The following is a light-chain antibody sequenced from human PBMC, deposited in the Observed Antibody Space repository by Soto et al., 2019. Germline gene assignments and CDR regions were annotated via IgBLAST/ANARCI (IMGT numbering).Light chain of an antibody. CDR1: QSVSSN. V-gene: IGKV3-15*01. CDR3: QQYNKWPPGT. Sequence: EVVMTQSPATLSVSPGERATLSCRASQSVSSNLAWYQQKPGQAPRLLIYGASTRATGIPGRFSGSGSGTEFTLTISSLQSEDFAVYYCQQYNKWPPGTFGQGTKVEIK. J-gene: IGKJ1*01. CDR2: GAS.